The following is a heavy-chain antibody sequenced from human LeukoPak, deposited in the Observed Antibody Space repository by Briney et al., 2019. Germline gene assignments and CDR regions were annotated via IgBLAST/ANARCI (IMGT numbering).Heavy chain of an antibody. J-gene: IGHJ4*02. CDR2: IIPFSGTA. Sequence: GSSVKVSCKASGGTFNNYAISWVRQAPGQGLEWMGGIIPFSGTANYAQKFQGRVTITTDESTSTDYMGLSNLRSDDTAVYYCASRTADYGSGSHYGYWGQGTLVTVSS. D-gene: IGHD3-10*01. CDR3: ASRTADYGSGSHYGY. CDR1: GGTFNNYA. V-gene: IGHV1-69*05.